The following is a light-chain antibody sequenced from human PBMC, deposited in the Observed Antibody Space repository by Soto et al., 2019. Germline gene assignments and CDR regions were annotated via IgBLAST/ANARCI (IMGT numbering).Light chain of an antibody. CDR3: QQYGDSPFA. J-gene: IGKJ3*01. CDR1: QSVSSN. Sequence: EIVMTQSPATLSVSPGERATLSCRASQSVSSNLAWYQQKPGQAPRLLIYGASTRATGIPARFSGSGSGTEFTLTISSLQSEDSAMYYCQQYGDSPFAFGPGTKLDVK. V-gene: IGKV3-15*01. CDR2: GAS.